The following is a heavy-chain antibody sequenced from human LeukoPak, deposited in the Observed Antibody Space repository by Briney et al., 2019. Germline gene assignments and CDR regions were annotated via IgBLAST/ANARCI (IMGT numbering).Heavy chain of an antibody. CDR1: GFTFSNAW. J-gene: IGHJ5*02. V-gene: IGHV4-59*08. CDR3: ARHATGSYSVPWLDP. D-gene: IGHD3-10*01. CDR2: FSDSGST. Sequence: GSLRLSCAASGFTFSNAWMSWVRQAPGKGLEWIGYFSDSGSTIYNPSLKSRVTILGDTSKNQFSLKLSSVTAADTAVYYCARHATGSYSVPWLDPWGQGTLVTVSS.